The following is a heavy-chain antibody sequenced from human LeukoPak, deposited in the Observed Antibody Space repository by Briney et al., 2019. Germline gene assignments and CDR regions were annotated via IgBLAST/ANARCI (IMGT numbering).Heavy chain of an antibody. CDR3: ASTSSGYFTVFDY. D-gene: IGHD3-22*01. CDR2: INHSGST. V-gene: IGHV4-34*01. CDR1: GGSFSGYY. Sequence: SETLSLTCAVYGGSFSGYYWSWLRQPPGKGLEWIGEINHSGSTNYNPSLKSRVTISVDTSKNQFSLKMSSVTAADTAVYYCASTSSGYFTVFDYWGQGTLVTVSS. J-gene: IGHJ4*02.